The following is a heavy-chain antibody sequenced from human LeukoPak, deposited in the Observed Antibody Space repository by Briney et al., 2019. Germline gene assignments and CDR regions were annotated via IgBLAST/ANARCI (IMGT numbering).Heavy chain of an antibody. CDR2: ITISGST. CDR3: ARGGVVVITTSLIY. V-gene: IGHV4-4*02. J-gene: IGHJ4*02. D-gene: IGHD3-22*01. CDR1: SASVFTSNW. Sequence: PSETLSPTCTVSSASVFTSNWWSCVRQPTGKGLEWIGEITISGSTKYNPSLKSRVTISVDTSKNQFSLKLSAVTAADTAVYYCARGGVVVITTSLIYWGQGTLVTVSS.